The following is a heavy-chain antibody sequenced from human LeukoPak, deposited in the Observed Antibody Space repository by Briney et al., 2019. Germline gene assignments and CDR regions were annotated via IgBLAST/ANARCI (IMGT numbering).Heavy chain of an antibody. D-gene: IGHD6-19*01. Sequence: PGGSLRLSCAASGFTVSSNYMSWVRQAPGKGLEWVSSISGSGVRTHYADSVKGRFTISRDDSKNTVYLQMDSLRAEDTAVYYCARGDGSGWYRPFDHWGQGTLVTVSS. V-gene: IGHV3-23*01. J-gene: IGHJ4*02. CDR1: GFTVSSNY. CDR2: ISGSGVRT. CDR3: ARGDGSGWYRPFDH.